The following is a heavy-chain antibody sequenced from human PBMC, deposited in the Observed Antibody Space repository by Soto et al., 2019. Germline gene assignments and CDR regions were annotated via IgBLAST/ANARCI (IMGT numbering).Heavy chain of an antibody. CDR2: ISAYNGNT. Sequence: ALVNGAWKTSGYRYTIDGSGWGRQAPGQGLEWMGWISAYNGNTNYAQKLQGRVTMTTDTSTSTAYMELRSLRSDDTAVYYCARVYSGYDYDYWGQGTLVTVSS. V-gene: IGHV1-18*01. J-gene: IGHJ4*02. CDR1: GYRYTIDG. CDR3: ARVYSGYDYDY. D-gene: IGHD5-12*01.